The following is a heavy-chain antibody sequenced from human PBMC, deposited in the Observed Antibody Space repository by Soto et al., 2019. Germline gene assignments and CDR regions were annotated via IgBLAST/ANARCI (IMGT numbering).Heavy chain of an antibody. J-gene: IGHJ4*02. D-gene: IGHD3-10*01. V-gene: IGHV3-21*01. CDR2: VSSSSCYI. CDR3: ARCMGFDGSGYAFFDS. Sequence: EVQLVEAGGGLVKPGGSLRLSCAASGFTFSGHTINWVRQAPGKGLEWVSSVSSSSCYIYYADSVKGRFTVSRDNAEKSLYLQMNSLRAEDTAIYYCARCMGFDGSGYAFFDSWGQGTLVTVSS. CDR1: GFTFSGHT.